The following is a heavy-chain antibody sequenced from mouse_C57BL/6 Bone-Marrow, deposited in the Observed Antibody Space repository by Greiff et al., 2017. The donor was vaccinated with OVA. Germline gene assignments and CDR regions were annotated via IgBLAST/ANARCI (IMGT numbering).Heavy chain of an antibody. CDR2: ISSGSSTI. J-gene: IGHJ3*01. V-gene: IGHV5-17*01. D-gene: IGHD4-1*01. CDR3: ARELTGTDAY. Sequence: EVKVEESGGGLVKPGGSLKLSCAASGFTFSDYGMHWVRQAPEKGLEWVAYISSGSSTIYYADTVKGRFTISRDNAKNTLFLQMTSLRSEDTAMYYCARELTGTDAYWGQGTLVTVSA. CDR1: GFTFSDYG.